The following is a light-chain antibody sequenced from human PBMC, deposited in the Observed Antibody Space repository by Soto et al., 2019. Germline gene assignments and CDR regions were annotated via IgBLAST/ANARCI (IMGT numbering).Light chain of an antibody. CDR2: DAS. Sequence: EIVLTQSPATLSLSPGERATLSCRASQSVSSYLAWYQQKPGQAPRLLIYDASNRATGIPARFSGSGSGTDFTLIITSLEPEDFAVYYWQQRSNWPITFGQGTRLEIK. CDR3: QQRSNWPIT. CDR1: QSVSSY. J-gene: IGKJ5*01. V-gene: IGKV3-11*01.